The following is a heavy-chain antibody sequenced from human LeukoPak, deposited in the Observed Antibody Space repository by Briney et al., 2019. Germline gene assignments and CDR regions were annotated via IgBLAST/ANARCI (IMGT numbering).Heavy chain of an antibody. CDR2: IYYSGSI. Sequence: PSQTLSLTCTVSGGSISSGAYYWSWIRRHPGKGLEWIGYIYYSGSIYYNSSLKNRVILSVDTSKNQFSLKLSSVTAADTAIYYCARGSSYGSGSYRSVFDYWGQGSLVTVSS. J-gene: IGHJ4*02. D-gene: IGHD3-10*01. V-gene: IGHV4-31*03. CDR1: GGSISSGAYY. CDR3: ARGSSYGSGSYRSVFDY.